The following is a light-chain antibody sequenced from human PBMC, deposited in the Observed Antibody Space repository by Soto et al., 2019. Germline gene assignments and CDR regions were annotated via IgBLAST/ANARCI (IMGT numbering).Light chain of an antibody. CDR2: GAS. CDR3: QQYGSSPIT. Sequence: EIVLTQSPGTLSLSPGERATLSGRASQSISSNYLAWYQQKPGQAPRLLIYGASSRATGIPDRFSGSGSGTDFTLTISRLEPEDFAVYYCQQYGSSPITFGQGTRLEIK. V-gene: IGKV3-20*01. J-gene: IGKJ5*01. CDR1: QSISSNY.